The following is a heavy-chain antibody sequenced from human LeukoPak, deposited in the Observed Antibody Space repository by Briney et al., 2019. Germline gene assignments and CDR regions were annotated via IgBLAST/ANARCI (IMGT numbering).Heavy chain of an antibody. V-gene: IGHV1-2*02. CDR1: GYTFTGYY. CDR3: ARDKVATTNYYYYGMDV. Sequence: EASVKVSCKASGYTFTGYYMHWVRQAPGQGLEWMGWINPNSGGTNYAQKFQGRVTMTRDTSISTAYMELSRLRSDDTAVYYCARDKVATTNYYYYGMDVWGQGTTVTVSS. J-gene: IGHJ6*02. D-gene: IGHD5-12*01. CDR2: INPNSGGT.